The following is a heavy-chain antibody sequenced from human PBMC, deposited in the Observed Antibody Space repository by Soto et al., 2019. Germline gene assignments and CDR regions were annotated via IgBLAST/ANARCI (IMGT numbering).Heavy chain of an antibody. Sequence: SETLSLTCTVSGGSINSDHWSWIRQPPGKGLEWIGYIYYSGTTNYNPSLKSRVTISVDTSRNQFSLKLSSVTAADRAVYYCARKNAFDIWGQGSMVTVSS. V-gene: IGHV4-59*01. J-gene: IGHJ3*02. CDR3: ARKNAFDI. CDR1: GGSINSDH. CDR2: IYYSGTT.